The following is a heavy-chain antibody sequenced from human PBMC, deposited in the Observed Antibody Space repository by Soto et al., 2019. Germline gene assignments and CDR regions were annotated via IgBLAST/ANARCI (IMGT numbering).Heavy chain of an antibody. Sequence: QVQLVESGGGVVQPGRSLRLSCAASGFTFSSYAMHWVRQAPGKGLEWVAVISYDGSNKYYADSVKGRFTISRDNSKNTLYLQMNSLRAEATAVYYCARASLAVAGTSLLDYWGQGTLVTVSS. V-gene: IGHV3-30-3*01. J-gene: IGHJ4*02. CDR2: ISYDGSNK. CDR3: ARASLAVAGTSLLDY. D-gene: IGHD6-19*01. CDR1: GFTFSSYA.